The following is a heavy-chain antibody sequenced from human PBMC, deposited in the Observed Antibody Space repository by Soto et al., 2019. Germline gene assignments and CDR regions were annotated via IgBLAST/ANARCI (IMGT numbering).Heavy chain of an antibody. V-gene: IGHV3-21*01. D-gene: IGHD2-15*01. CDR3: ARGYTVYCSGGTCYWFAP. CDR2: ISSSASHI. CDR1: GFSFSSYS. Sequence: EVQLVESGGGLVKPGGSLRLSCAASGFSFSSYSMNWVRQAPGKGLEWVSSISSSASHINYADSVKGRFTISRDNAKKSLYLQMNSLRAEDTAVYYCARGYTVYCSGGTCYWFAPWGQGTLVTVSS. J-gene: IGHJ5*02.